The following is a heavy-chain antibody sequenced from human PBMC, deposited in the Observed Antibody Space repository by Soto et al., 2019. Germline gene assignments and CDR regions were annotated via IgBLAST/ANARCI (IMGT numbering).Heavy chain of an antibody. CDR1: GFTFSDYY. V-gene: IGHV3-11*01. D-gene: IGHD2-21*02. J-gene: IGHJ5*02. CDR2: ISSAGTTI. CDR3: ATQVMTAPS. Sequence: GGSLRLSCAASGFTFSDYYMSWIRQAPGKGLERVSCISSAGTTIYYADSVKGRFTISRDNAKNSLYLQMNSLRADDTAVYYCATQVMTAPSWGQGTLVTVSS.